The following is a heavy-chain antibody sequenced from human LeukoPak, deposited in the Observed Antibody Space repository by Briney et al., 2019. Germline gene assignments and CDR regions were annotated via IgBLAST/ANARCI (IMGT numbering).Heavy chain of an antibody. CDR1: GYTFTSYA. V-gene: IGHV1-18*01. Sequence: ASVKVSCKPSGYTFTSYALSWVRQAPGQGLEWMGWISTYSGNTNYAQKLQGRITMTIETSTSTAYMELRSLRSDDAAVYYCARGGSRVVTYGNFDYWGQGTLVTVSS. CDR2: ISTYSGNT. J-gene: IGHJ4*02. D-gene: IGHD2-21*02. CDR3: ARGGSRVVTYGNFDY.